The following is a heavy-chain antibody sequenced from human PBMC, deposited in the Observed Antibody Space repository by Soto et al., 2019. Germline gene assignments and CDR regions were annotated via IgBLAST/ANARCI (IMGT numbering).Heavy chain of an antibody. D-gene: IGHD3-16*01. Sequence: GGSLRLSCAASGFTFSSYWMRWVRQAPGKGLVWVSRINSDGSSTSYADSVKGRFTISRDNAKNTLYLQMNSLRAEDTAVYYCARGSPWGRIPAQDYWGQGTLVTVSS. V-gene: IGHV3-74*01. CDR2: INSDGSST. CDR3: ARGSPWGRIPAQDY. CDR1: GFTFSSYW. J-gene: IGHJ4*02.